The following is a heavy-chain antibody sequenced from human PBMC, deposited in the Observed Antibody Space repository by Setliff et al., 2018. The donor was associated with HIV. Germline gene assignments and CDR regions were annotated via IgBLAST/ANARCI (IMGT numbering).Heavy chain of an antibody. J-gene: IGHJ4*02. CDR2: IYYSGST. D-gene: IGHD3-16*02. V-gene: IGHV4-39*01. Sequence: SETLSLTCTVSGGSISSSSYYWGWIRQPPGKGLEWIGSIYYSGSTYYNPSLKSRVTISVDTSKTQFSLKLSSVTAADTAVYYCARHLTGVYGYVWGSYRYWYFDCWGQGTLVTVSS. CDR1: GGSISSSSYY. CDR3: ARHLTGVYGYVWGSYRYWYFDC.